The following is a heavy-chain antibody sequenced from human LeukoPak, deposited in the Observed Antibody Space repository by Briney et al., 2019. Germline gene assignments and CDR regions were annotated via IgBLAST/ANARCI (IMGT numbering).Heavy chain of an antibody. CDR3: ARDRGGVEGDAFDI. V-gene: IGHV7-4-1*02. CDR2: INTNTGNP. CDR1: GYTFTSYD. Sequence: ASVKVSCKASGYTFTSYDINWVRQATGQGLEWMGWINTNTGNPTYAQGFTGRFVFSLDTSVSTAYLQISSLKAEDTAVYYCARDRGGVEGDAFDIWGQGTMVTVSS. D-gene: IGHD3-16*01. J-gene: IGHJ3*02.